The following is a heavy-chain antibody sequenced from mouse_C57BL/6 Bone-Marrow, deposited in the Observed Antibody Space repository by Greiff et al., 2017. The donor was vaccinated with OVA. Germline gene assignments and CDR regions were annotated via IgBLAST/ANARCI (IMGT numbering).Heavy chain of an antibody. V-gene: IGHV1-53*01. J-gene: IGHJ3*01. CDR1: GYTFTSYW. CDR3: ARWDCGSSPWFAY. Sequence: QVQLQQPGTELVKPGASVKLSCKASGYTFTSYWMHWVKQRPGQGLEWIGNINPSNGGTNYNEKFKSKATLTVDKSSSTAYMQLSSLTSEDSAVYYWARWDCGSSPWFAYWGQGTLVTVSA. CDR2: INPSNGGT. D-gene: IGHD1-1*01.